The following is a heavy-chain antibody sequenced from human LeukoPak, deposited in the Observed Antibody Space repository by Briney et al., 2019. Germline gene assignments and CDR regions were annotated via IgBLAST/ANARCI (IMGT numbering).Heavy chain of an antibody. CDR2: IYYSGST. V-gene: IGHV4-39*01. CDR3: ARLVGGSSWFGP. CDR1: GVSISSTSHY. D-gene: IGHD6-13*01. Sequence: SETLSLTCNVSGVSISSTSHYWGWIRQPPGKGLEWIGSIYYSGSTHNNPSLKSRVTISVDTSKNQFSLKVSSVTAADTAVYYCARLVGGSSWFGPWGQGTLVTVSS. J-gene: IGHJ5*02.